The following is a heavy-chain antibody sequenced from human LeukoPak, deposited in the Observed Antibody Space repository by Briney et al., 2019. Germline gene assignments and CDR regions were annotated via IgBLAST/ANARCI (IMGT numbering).Heavy chain of an antibody. CDR3: AKDLTMIVVVITD. J-gene: IGHJ4*02. D-gene: IGHD3-22*01. CDR1: GFTFSTYG. V-gene: IGHV3-30*18. CDR2: ISYDGSNK. Sequence: GGSLRLSCAAPGFTFSTYGMHWVRQAPGKGLEWVAVISYDGSNKYYADSVKGRFTISRDNSKNTLYLQMNSLRAEDTAVYYCAKDLTMIVVVITDWGQGTLVTVSS.